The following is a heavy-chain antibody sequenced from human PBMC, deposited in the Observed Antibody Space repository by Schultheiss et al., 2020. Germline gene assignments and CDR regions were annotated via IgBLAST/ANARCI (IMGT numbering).Heavy chain of an antibody. V-gene: IGHV4-59*01. Sequence: SQTLSLTCTVSGGSISNSHWTWLRQPPGKGLEWIGEIYHSGSTNYNPSLKSRVTISVDKSKNQFSLKLSSVTAADTAVYYCARDVGHSGWYYYYYYMDVWGKGTTVTVS. D-gene: IGHD6-19*01. CDR3: ARDVGHSGWYYYYYYMDV. J-gene: IGHJ6*03. CDR1: GGSISNSH. CDR2: IYHSGST.